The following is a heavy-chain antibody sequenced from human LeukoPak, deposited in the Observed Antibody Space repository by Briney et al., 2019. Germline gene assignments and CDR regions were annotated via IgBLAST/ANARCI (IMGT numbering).Heavy chain of an antibody. J-gene: IGHJ4*02. CDR1: EFTFSSHA. V-gene: IGHV3-23*01. CDR2: ISGGGEST. D-gene: IGHD3-22*01. Sequence: GGSLRLSCVASEFTFSSHAMNWVRQAPGKGLEWVSSISGGGESTYYADSVKGRFTISRDSSKNTLYLQMNSLRAEDTAVYYCATYYDSSGYYYGTYFDYWGQGTLVTVSS. CDR3: ATYYDSSGYYYGTYFDY.